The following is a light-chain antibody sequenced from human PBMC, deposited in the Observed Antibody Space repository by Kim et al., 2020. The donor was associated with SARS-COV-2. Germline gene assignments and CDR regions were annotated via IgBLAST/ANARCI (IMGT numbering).Light chain of an antibody. J-gene: IGLJ2*01. CDR3: NSRDSSGNYVV. CDR1: SLRSYY. CDR2: GKN. V-gene: IGLV3-19*01. Sequence: SSELTQDPAVSVALGQTVRITCQGDSLRSYYASWYQQKPGQAPVLVIYGKNNRPSGIPDRFSGSSSGNTASLTITGAQAEDEADYYCNSRDSSGNYVVFGRGTQLTVL.